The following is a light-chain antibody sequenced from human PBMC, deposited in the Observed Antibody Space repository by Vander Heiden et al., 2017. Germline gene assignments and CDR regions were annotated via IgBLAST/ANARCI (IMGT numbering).Light chain of an antibody. V-gene: IGKV3-20*01. CDR1: QSVSSSY. Sequence: IVLTQSPGTLSLSPGERATLSCRASQSVSSSYLAWYQQKPGQAPRLLIYGASSRATGIPDRFSGSVSGTDFTLTISRLEPEDFAVYYCQQYGSSPPMYTFGQGTKLEIK. J-gene: IGKJ2*01. CDR2: GAS. CDR3: QQYGSSPPMYT.